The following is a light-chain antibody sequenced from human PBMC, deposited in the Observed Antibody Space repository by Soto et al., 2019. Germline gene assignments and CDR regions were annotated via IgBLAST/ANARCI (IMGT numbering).Light chain of an antibody. CDR2: WAS. J-gene: IGKJ4*01. Sequence: DIVMTQSPDSLAVSLGERATMNCKSSQSVLYSSNNKNYLVWYQQKPGQPPKLLLYWASTRESGVPDRFSGSGSGTDFTLTISSLQAEDVAVYYCQQYYSTPLTFGGGTKVEIK. V-gene: IGKV4-1*01. CDR3: QQYYSTPLT. CDR1: QSVLYSSNNKNY.